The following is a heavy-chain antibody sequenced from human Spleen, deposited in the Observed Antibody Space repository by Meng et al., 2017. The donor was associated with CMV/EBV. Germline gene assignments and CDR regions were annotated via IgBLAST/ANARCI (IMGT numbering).Heavy chain of an antibody. CDR1: GFNFGDYA. CDR2: IRSKAYGGTT. CDR3: TRVGRDFHYYYGMDV. Sequence: GGSLRLSCTGSGFNFGDYAMTWVRQAPGTGLEWVGFIRSKAYGGTTEYAASVKGRFTISRDDSKSIAYLQMNSLKTEDTAVYYCTRVGRDFHYYYGMDVWGQGTTVTVSS. J-gene: IGHJ6*02. D-gene: IGHD3-3*01. V-gene: IGHV3-49*04.